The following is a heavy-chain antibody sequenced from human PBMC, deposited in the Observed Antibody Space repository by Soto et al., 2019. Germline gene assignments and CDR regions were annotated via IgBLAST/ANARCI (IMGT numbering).Heavy chain of an antibody. CDR2: TYYRSKWYN. J-gene: IGHJ5*02. V-gene: IGHV6-1*01. CDR3: ARDRIAAAGTHNWFDP. CDR1: GDSVSSNSAA. Sequence: QSQTLSLTCAISGDSVSSNSAAWNWIRQSPSRGLEWLGRTYYRSKWYNDYAVSVKSRITINPDTSKNQFSLQLNSVTPEDTAVYYCARDRIAAAGTHNWFDPWGQGTLVTVSS. D-gene: IGHD6-13*01.